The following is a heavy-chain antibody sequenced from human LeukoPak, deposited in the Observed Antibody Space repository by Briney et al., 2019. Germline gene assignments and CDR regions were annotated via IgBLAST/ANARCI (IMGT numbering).Heavy chain of an antibody. J-gene: IGHJ6*02. CDR3: ARGGTPSSYYYGMDV. Sequence: GASVKVSCKASGYTFTSYDINWVRQATGQGLEWMGWMNPDSGNTGYAQKFQGRVTMTRNTSISTAYMELSSLRSEDTAVYYCARGGTPSSYYYGMDVWGQGTTVTVSS. CDR1: GYTFTSYD. CDR2: MNPDSGNT. V-gene: IGHV1-8*01. D-gene: IGHD1-1*01.